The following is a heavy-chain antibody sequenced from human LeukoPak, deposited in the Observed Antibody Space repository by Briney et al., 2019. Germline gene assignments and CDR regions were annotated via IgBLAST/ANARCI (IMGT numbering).Heavy chain of an antibody. Sequence: GGSLRLSCAASRFTFSNARMSWVRQAPGKGLEWVGRIKSKTDGGTTDYAAPVKGRFTISRDDSENTLYLQMNSLKTEDTAVYYCARIYKLAYFDYWGQGTLVSVSS. CDR2: IKSKTDGGTT. J-gene: IGHJ4*02. V-gene: IGHV3-15*01. CDR1: RFTFSNAR. D-gene: IGHD5-24*01. CDR3: ARIYKLAYFDY.